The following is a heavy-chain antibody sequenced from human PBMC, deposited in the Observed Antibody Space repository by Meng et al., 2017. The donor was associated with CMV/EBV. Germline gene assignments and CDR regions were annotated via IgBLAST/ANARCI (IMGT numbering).Heavy chain of an antibody. J-gene: IGHJ6*02. V-gene: IGHV3-23*01. CDR1: GFTFSSYS. CDR3: AKDLGVVVPAGIFIVSSPDKSYYGMDV. Sequence: GESLKISCAASGFTFSSYSMNWVRQAPGKGLEWVSGVSGSGGSTYYADSVKGRFTISRDNSKNTLSLQMNSLRAEDTAIYYCAKDLGVVVPAGIFIVSSPDKSYYGMDVWGQGTTVTVSS. D-gene: IGHD2-2*01. CDR2: VSGSGGST.